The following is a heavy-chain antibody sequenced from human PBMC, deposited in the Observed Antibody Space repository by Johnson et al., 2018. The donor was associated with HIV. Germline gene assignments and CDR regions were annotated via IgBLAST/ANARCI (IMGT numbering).Heavy chain of an antibody. D-gene: IGHD6-19*01. V-gene: IGHV3-30*03. Sequence: VQLVESGGGVVQPGRSLRLSCAASGFTFSSYGMHWVRQAPGKGLEWVAVISYDGSNKYYADSVKGRFTISRDNSKNTLYLQMSSLRTEDTAVYYCAREEGSAWTFDAVDMWGQGIMVAVSA. CDR1: GFTFSSYG. J-gene: IGHJ3*02. CDR2: ISYDGSNK. CDR3: AREEGSAWTFDAVDM.